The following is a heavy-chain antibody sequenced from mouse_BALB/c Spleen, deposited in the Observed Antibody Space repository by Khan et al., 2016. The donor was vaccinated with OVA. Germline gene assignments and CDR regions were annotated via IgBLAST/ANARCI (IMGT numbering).Heavy chain of an antibody. D-gene: IGHD1-1*01. J-gene: IGHJ3*01. CDR1: GYTFTSYW. CDR3: VNHGSSAAWFTY. CDR2: INPSTDYT. Sequence: VQLQQSGAELAKPGASVKMSCKASGYTFTSYWMYWVKQRPGQGLEWIGYINPSTDYTEYNQKFKDKATLTVDKSSSTAYMQLHSLTSEDSAVYYCVNHGSSAAWFTYWGQGTLVTVSA. V-gene: IGHV1-7*01.